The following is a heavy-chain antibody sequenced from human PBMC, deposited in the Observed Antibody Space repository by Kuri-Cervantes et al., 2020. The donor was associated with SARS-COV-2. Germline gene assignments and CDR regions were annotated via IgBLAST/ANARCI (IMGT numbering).Heavy chain of an antibody. D-gene: IGHD2-2*01. V-gene: IGHV4-59*05. J-gene: IGHJ2*01. CDR3: ARDCSSTSCYPSPWYFDL. Sequence: GSLRLSCTVSGGSISSYYWSWIRQPAGKGLEWIGSIYYSGSTYYNPSLKSRVTISVDTSKNQFSLKLSSVTAADTAVYYCARDCSSTSCYPSPWYFDLWGRGTLVTVSS. CDR1: GGSISSYY. CDR2: IYYSGST.